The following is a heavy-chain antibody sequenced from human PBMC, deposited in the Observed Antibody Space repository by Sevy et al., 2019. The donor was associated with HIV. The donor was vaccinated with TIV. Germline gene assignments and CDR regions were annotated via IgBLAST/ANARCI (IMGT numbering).Heavy chain of an antibody. CDR2: LSFGCGKI. CDR1: GFNFNIYS. J-gene: IGHJ4*02. V-gene: IGHV3-23*01. Sequence: GGSLRLSCAVSGFNFNIYSMSWVRQAPGKGLEWVSTLSFGCGKINYADSVKGRFIISRDDSKNTRYRQMNSLRAEDTAVYFCAREGCTRPHDYWGQGTLVTVSS. CDR3: AREGCTRPHDY. D-gene: IGHD2-8*01.